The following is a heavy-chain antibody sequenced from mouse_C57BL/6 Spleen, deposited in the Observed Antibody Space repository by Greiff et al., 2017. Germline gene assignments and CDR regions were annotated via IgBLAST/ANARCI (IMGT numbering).Heavy chain of an antibody. CDR2: INPSNGGT. D-gene: IGHD2-2*01. CDR3: ARNYGYDRDWYFDV. J-gene: IGHJ1*03. CDR1: GYTFTSYW. Sequence: QVQLQQPGTELVKPGASVKLSCKASGYTFTSYWMHWVKQRPGQGLEWIGNINPSNGGTNYNEKFKSKATLTVDKSSSTAYMQLSSLTSEDSAVYDCARNYGYDRDWYFDVWGTGTTVTVSS. V-gene: IGHV1-53*01.